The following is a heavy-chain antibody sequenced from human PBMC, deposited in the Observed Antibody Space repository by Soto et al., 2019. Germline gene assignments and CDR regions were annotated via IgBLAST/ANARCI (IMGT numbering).Heavy chain of an antibody. CDR2: ISSSSSYI. CDR3: ERDADYYDSRGYYIDY. D-gene: IGHD3-22*01. CDR1: GFTFSSYS. Sequence: EVQLVESGGGLVKPGGSLRLSCAASGFTFSSYSMNWVLQAPGKGLEWVSSISSSSSYIYYADSVKGRFTISRDNAKNSLYMQMHRLRAEETAVDYWERDADYYDSRGYYIDYWGHGTLVNVSS. J-gene: IGHJ4*01. V-gene: IGHV3-21*01.